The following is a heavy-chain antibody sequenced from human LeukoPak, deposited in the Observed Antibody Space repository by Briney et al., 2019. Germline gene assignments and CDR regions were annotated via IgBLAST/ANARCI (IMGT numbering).Heavy chain of an antibody. CDR3: AREPEGSYYDSSGYYHSPHPFDY. CDR1: GYTFISYG. D-gene: IGHD3-22*01. CDR2: ISAYNGNT. Sequence: ASVKVSCKASGYTFISYGISWVRQAPGQGLEWMGWISAYNGNTNYAPKLQGRVTMTTDTSTSTVYMELRSLRSDDAAVYYCAREPEGSYYDSSGYYHSPHPFDYWGQGTLVTVSS. J-gene: IGHJ4*02. V-gene: IGHV1-18*01.